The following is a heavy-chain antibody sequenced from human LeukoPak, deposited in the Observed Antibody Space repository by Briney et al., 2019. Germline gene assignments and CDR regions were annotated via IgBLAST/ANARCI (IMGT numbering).Heavy chain of an antibody. CDR3: ARLFRTVYFDY. D-gene: IGHD2-21*01. CDR2: INHSGST. V-gene: IGHV4-34*01. J-gene: IGHJ4*02. Sequence: SETLSLTCAVYGGSFSGYYWSWIRQPPGKGLEWIGEINHSGSTNYNPSLKSRVTISVDTSKNQFSLKLSSVTAADTAVYYCARLFRTVYFDYWGQGTLVTVSS. CDR1: GGSFSGYY.